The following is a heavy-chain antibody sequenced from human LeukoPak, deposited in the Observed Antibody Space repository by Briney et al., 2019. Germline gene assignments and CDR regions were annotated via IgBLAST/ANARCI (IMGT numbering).Heavy chain of an antibody. V-gene: IGHV5-51*01. Sequence: GESLKISCKGSGYSFTTYWIAWVRQMPGKGLEWTGIIYPGDSDTTYSPSFQGQVTISADKSISTAYLRWSGLKASDTAMYYCARRFSDSSGSYSYFDYWGQGTLVTVSS. CDR1: GYSFTTYW. CDR3: ARRFSDSSGSYSYFDY. J-gene: IGHJ4*02. CDR2: IYPGDSDT. D-gene: IGHD3-22*01.